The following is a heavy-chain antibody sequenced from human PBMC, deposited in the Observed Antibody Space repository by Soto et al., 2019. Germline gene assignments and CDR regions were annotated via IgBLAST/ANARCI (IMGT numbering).Heavy chain of an antibody. J-gene: IGHJ5*02. CDR3: AREKGSSRFDP. Sequence: GASVKISCKASGYTFTSYGISWVRQAPGQGLEWMGWINAYNGNTDYAQKLQGRVTMTTDTSTSTAYMELSSLRSEDTAVYYCAREKGSSRFDPWGKGTLVPVDS. CDR2: INAYNGNT. D-gene: IGHD6-6*01. CDR1: GYTFTSYG. V-gene: IGHV1-18*01.